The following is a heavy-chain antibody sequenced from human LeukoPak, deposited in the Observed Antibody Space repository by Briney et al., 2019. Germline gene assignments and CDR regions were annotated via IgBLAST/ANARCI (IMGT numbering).Heavy chain of an antibody. V-gene: IGHV3-30*18. Sequence: PGRSLRLSCAASGFTFSSYGMHWVRQAPGKGLEWVAVISYDGSNKYYADSVKGRFTISRDNSKNTLYLQMNSLRAEDTAVYYCAKDPPGAARPNSYYFDYWGQGTLVTVSS. CDR2: ISYDGSNK. D-gene: IGHD6-6*01. J-gene: IGHJ4*02. CDR1: GFTFSSYG. CDR3: AKDPPGAARPNSYYFDY.